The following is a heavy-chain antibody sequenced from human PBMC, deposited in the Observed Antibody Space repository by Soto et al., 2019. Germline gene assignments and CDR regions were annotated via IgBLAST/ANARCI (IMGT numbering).Heavy chain of an antibody. CDR3: ARSDIVVVPAAMKYYYYYYYMDV. J-gene: IGHJ6*03. V-gene: IGHV1-18*01. D-gene: IGHD2-2*01. CDR1: GYTFTSYG. CDR2: ISAYNGNT. Sequence: QVQLVQSGAEVKKPGASVKVSCKASGYTFTSYGISWVRQAPGQGLECMGWISAYNGNTNYAQKLQGRVTMTTDTSTSTAYIELRSLRSEETGVYYCARSDIVVVPAAMKYYYYYYYMDVWGKGTTVTVSS.